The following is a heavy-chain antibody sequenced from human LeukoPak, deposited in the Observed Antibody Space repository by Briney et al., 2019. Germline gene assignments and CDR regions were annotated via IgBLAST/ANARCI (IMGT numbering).Heavy chain of an antibody. CDR3: AKPLLGATIANYFDS. J-gene: IGHJ4*02. V-gene: IGHV3-30*18. Sequence: GGSLRLSCAASGFTFSGYGMHWVRQAPGKGLEWVALISYDGSDKYYADSVKGRFTISRDNSKNTLYLQMNSLRAEDTAVYYCAKPLLGATIANYFDSWGQGTLVTVSS. CDR1: GFTFSGYG. D-gene: IGHD1-26*01. CDR2: ISYDGSDK.